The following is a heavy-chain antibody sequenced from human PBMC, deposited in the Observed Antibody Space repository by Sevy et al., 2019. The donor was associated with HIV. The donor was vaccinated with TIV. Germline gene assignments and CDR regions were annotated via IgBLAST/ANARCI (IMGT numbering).Heavy chain of an antibody. CDR3: SGPVKSVTGGWTFDY. J-gene: IGHJ4*02. Sequence: ASVKVSCKASGYTFTTYGMNWVRQAPGQGLEWMGGINTNTGNPTYAQGFTGRFVFSLDTSVSTAYLQISSLKAEDTAVYYCSGPVKSVTGGWTFDYWGQGTLVTVSS. D-gene: IGHD5-12*01. CDR2: INTNTGNP. V-gene: IGHV7-4-1*02. CDR1: GYTFTTYG.